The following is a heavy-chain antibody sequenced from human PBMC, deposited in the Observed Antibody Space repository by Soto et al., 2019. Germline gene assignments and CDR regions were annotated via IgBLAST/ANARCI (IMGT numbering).Heavy chain of an antibody. V-gene: IGHV4-34*01. CDR1: GGSFSGYY. Sequence: SSETLSLTCAVYGGSFSGYYWSWIRQPPGKGLEWIGEINHSGSTNYNPSLKSRVTISVDTSKNQFSLKLSSVTAADTAVYYCARVGRRGWFDPWGQGTLVTVSS. CDR3: ARVGRRGWFDP. J-gene: IGHJ5*02. CDR2: INHSGST.